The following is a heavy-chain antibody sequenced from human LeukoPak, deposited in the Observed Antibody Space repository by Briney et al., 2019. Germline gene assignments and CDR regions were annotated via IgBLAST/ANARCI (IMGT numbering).Heavy chain of an antibody. Sequence: GGSLRLSCAASGFTFSSYSMNWVRQAPGKGLEWVSSISSSSSYIYYADSVMGRFTISRDNAKNSLYLQMNSLRAEDTAVYYCARAVSRFYMDVWGKGTTVTVSS. CDR3: ARAVSRFYMDV. CDR1: GFTFSSYS. J-gene: IGHJ6*03. CDR2: ISSSSSYI. V-gene: IGHV3-21*01.